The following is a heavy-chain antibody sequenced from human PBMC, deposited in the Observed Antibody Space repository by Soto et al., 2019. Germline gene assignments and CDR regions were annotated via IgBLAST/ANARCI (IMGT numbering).Heavy chain of an antibody. Sequence: SMTVLCKASVSTFSSYDITWVRPAPGQGLEWMGGIIPIFGTANYAQKFQGRVTITADESTSTAYMELSSLRSEDTAVYYCARNPMVRGVPSYYYYGMDGWGQGNKVTFSS. CDR2: IIPIFGTA. CDR1: VSTFSSYD. V-gene: IGHV1-69*13. CDR3: ARNPMVRGVPSYYYYGMDG. J-gene: IGHJ6*02. D-gene: IGHD3-10*01.